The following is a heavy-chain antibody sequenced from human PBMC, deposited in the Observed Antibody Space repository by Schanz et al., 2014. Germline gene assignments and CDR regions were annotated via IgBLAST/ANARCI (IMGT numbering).Heavy chain of an antibody. Sequence: DVHLMESGGGLVQPGGSLRLSCAGSGFTFSSYLMSWVRQAPGKGLEWVSGIGGSGGSTDYADSVKGRFTISRDNSKNTVHLQMNSLRAEDTAVYFCAKDRWRATVMVDAFDIWGQGTKVTVSS. J-gene: IGHJ3*02. CDR3: AKDRWRATVMVDAFDI. CDR1: GFTFSSYL. V-gene: IGHV3-23*01. D-gene: IGHD4-4*01. CDR2: IGGSGGST.